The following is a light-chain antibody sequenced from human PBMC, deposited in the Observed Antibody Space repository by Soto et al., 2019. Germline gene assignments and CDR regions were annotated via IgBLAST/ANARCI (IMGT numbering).Light chain of an antibody. CDR3: SSSTDSSNYV. CDR1: ISDLAIYNY. CDR2: EVS. V-gene: IGLV2-14*01. Sequence: QWSLTQTGSIYGSPGQSINISCTRTISDLAIYNYVSWSQQQPGKAAKLMIYEVSNPASGVSNRFSGSTSGNTACLPLPALQADQAAAYYCSSSTDSSNYVSGKGTKVTV. J-gene: IGLJ1*01.